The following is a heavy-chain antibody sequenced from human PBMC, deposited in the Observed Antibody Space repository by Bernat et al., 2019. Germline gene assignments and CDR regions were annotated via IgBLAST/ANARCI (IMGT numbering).Heavy chain of an antibody. CDR1: GYTFTSYY. D-gene: IGHD1-26*01. CDR3: ARDVEVGGSFESGPTPANFDY. V-gene: IGHV1-2*04. CDR2: INPSSGGT. J-gene: IGHJ4*02. Sequence: QVQLVQSGAEVKKPGASVKVSCKASGYTFTSYYMHWVRQAPGQGLEWMGWINPSSGGTNYAQKFQGWVTMTRDPSISTVYMEVSRLRSDDTAVYYCARDVEVGGSFESGPTPANFDYWGQGTLVTVSS.